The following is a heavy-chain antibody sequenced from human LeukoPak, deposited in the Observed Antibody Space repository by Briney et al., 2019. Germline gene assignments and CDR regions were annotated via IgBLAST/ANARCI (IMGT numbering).Heavy chain of an antibody. CDR2: TYYRSKWYN. V-gene: IGHV6-1*01. Sequence: SQTLSLTCAISGDSVSSNSAAWNWIRQSPSRGLEWLGRTYYRSKWYNDYAVSVKSRITINPDTSKNQFSLQLNSVTPEDTAVYYCARVDRYCSSTSCYTDAFDIWGQGTMVTVSS. J-gene: IGHJ3*02. D-gene: IGHD2-2*02. CDR1: GDSVSSNSAA. CDR3: ARVDRYCSSTSCYTDAFDI.